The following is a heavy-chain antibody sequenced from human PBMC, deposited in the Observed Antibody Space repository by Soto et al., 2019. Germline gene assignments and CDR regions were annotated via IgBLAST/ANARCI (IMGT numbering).Heavy chain of an antibody. CDR1: GFTFSSYS. J-gene: IGHJ4*02. Sequence: PGGSLRLSCAASGFTFSSYSMNWVRQAPGKGLEWVSSISSSSSYIYYADSVKGRFTISRDNAKNSLYLQMNSLRAEDTAVYYCARASDIVLMVYASPAVHFDYWGQGTMVAVS. CDR3: ARASDIVLMVYASPAVHFDY. CDR2: ISSSSSYI. D-gene: IGHD2-8*01. V-gene: IGHV3-21*01.